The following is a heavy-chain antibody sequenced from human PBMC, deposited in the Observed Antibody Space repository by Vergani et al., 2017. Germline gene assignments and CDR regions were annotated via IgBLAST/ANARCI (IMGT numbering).Heavy chain of an antibody. CDR2: FDPEHGEV. D-gene: IGHD3-22*01. J-gene: IGHJ4*01. CDR1: GYSLTELT. V-gene: IGHV1-24*01. Sequence: QVQLVQSGSEVRKPGASVKVSCQVSGYSLTELTIHWVRQAPGKGLEWMGGFDPEHGEVTFAHHIQGRVTMTENRSTDTAYMELSSLRPEDTALYYCAIVTDDYESSGYDLDDWGQGTLVTVSS. CDR3: AIVTDDYESSGYDLDD.